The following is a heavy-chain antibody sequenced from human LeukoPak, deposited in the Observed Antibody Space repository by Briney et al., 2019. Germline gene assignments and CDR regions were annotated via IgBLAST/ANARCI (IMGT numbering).Heavy chain of an antibody. V-gene: IGHV1-46*01. J-gene: IGHJ5*02. CDR1: GYTFTSYY. D-gene: IGHD3-10*01. CDR3: ARMYTMVRGVIIPYYLDNWFDP. Sequence: ASVKVSCKASGYTFTSYYMHWVRQAPGQGLEWMGIINPSGGSTSYAQKLQGRVTMTRDTSTSTVYMELSSLRSEDTAVYYCARMYTMVRGVIIPYYLDNWFDPWGQGTLVTVSS. CDR2: INPSGGST.